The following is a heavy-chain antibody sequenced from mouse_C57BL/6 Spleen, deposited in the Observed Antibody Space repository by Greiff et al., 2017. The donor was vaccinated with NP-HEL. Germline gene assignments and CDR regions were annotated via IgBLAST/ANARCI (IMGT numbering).Heavy chain of an antibody. D-gene: IGHD2-5*01. CDR2: IDPSDSYT. CDR3: ARRSPYYSNYD. Sequence: VQLQQPGAELVKPGASVKLSCKASGYTFTSYWMQWVKQRPGQGLEWIGEIDPSDSYTNYNQKFKGKATLTVDTSSSTAYMQLSSLTSEDSAVYYCARRSPYYSNYDWGQGTTLTVSS. V-gene: IGHV1-50*01. J-gene: IGHJ2*01. CDR1: GYTFTSYW.